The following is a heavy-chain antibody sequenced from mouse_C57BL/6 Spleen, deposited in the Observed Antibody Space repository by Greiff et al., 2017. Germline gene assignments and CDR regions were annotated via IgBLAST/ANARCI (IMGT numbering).Heavy chain of an antibody. CDR2: IDPSDSYT. Sequence: VQLQQPGAELVMPGASVKLSCKASGYTFTSYWMHWVKQRPGQGLEWIGEIDPSDSYTNYNPKFKGKATLTVNKASSKSYRQLSILTSEDSAVYYCARGLGGYAMDYWGQGTSVTVSS. D-gene: IGHD3-1*01. J-gene: IGHJ4*01. CDR3: ARGLGGYAMDY. V-gene: IGHV1-69*01. CDR1: GYTFTSYW.